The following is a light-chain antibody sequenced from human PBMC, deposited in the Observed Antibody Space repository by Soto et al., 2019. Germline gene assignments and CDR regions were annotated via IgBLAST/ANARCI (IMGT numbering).Light chain of an antibody. V-gene: IGLV2-23*01. CDR2: EGI. CDR3: CSYVGATTYV. Sequence: QSVLTQPASVSGSPGQSITISCSGTSSNIGGYNVVSWYQQHPGKAPKVIVYEGIKRPSGVSDRFSGSTSGGTASLTISGLQAEDEAEYYCCSYVGATTYVFGGGTKVTVL. CDR1: SSNIGGYNV. J-gene: IGLJ1*01.